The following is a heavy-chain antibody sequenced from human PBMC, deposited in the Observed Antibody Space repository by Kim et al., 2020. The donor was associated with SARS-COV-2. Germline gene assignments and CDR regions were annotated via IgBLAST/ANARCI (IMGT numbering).Heavy chain of an antibody. Sequence: SETLSLTCTVSSGSISSSSYYWGWIRQPPGKGLEWIGSIYYSGSTYNNPSLKSQVTISLDTSKNQFSLKLTSVTAADTSVYYCARHKPPNLYDSSGYDTFDIWGQGTMVTVSS. D-gene: IGHD3-22*01. J-gene: IGHJ3*02. CDR1: SGSISSSSYY. V-gene: IGHV4-39*01. CDR3: ARHKPPNLYDSSGYDTFDI. CDR2: IYYSGST.